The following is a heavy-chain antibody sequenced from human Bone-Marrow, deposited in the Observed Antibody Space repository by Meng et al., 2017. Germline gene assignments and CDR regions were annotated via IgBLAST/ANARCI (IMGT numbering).Heavy chain of an antibody. D-gene: IGHD3-9*01. CDR2: ISSSSSYI. Sequence: GESLKISCAASGFTFSSYSMNWVRQAPGKGLEWVSSISSSSSYIYYADSVKGRFTISRDNAKNSLYLQMNSLRAEDTAVYYCNYYDILTDDAFDIWGQGTMVTVSS. CDR1: GFTFSSYS. J-gene: IGHJ3*02. V-gene: IGHV3-21*01. CDR3: NYYDILTDDAFDI.